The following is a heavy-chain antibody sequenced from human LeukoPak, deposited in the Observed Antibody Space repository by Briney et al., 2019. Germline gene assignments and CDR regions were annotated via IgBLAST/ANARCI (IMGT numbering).Heavy chain of an antibody. D-gene: IGHD4-17*01. CDR3: ARSYGDKPFDP. CDR2: IYHSGST. V-gene: IGHV4-59*12. J-gene: IGHJ5*02. CDR1: GGSISSYY. Sequence: SETLSLTCTVSGGSISSYYWSWIRQPPGKGLEWIGYIYHSGSTYYNPSLKSRVTISVDRSKNQFSLKLSSVTAADTAVYYCARSYGDKPFDPGGQGTLVTVSS.